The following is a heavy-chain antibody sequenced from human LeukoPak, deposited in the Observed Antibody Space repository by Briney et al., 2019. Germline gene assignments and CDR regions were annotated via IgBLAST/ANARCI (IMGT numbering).Heavy chain of an antibody. V-gene: IGHV3-7*03. CDR3: GRIAINANNGMDV. CDR2: IKQDGSEK. CDR1: GFTFSSYW. J-gene: IGHJ6*02. D-gene: IGHD1/OR15-1a*01. Sequence: GGSLRLSCAASGFTFSSYWMSWVRQAPGKGLEWVANIKQDGSEKYYVDSVKGRFTISRDNAKNSLYLQMNSLRAEDTAVYYCGRIAINANNGMDVWGQGTTVTVSS.